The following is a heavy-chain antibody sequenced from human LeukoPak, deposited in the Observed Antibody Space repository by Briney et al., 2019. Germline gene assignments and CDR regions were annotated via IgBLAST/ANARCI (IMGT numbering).Heavy chain of an antibody. J-gene: IGHJ4*02. CDR2: ISSSSSYI. CDR3: ARRGQGYNSASDF. CDR1: GFTFSSYG. V-gene: IGHV3-21*01. D-gene: IGHD5-24*01. Sequence: GGSLRLSCAASGFTFSSYGMNWVRQAPGKGLEWVSSISSSSSYIYYADSVKGRFTNSRDNAKKSLYLQMSSLRAEDTAVHYCARRGQGYNSASDFWGQGTLVTVSS.